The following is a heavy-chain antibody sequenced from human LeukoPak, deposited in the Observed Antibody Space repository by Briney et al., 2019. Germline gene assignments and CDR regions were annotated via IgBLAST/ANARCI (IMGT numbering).Heavy chain of an antibody. CDR2: INPNSGGT. J-gene: IGHJ4*02. D-gene: IGHD2-15*01. CDR1: GYTFTGYY. CDR3: ARTATVVVVAGDFDY. Sequence: ASVKVSCKASGYTFTGYYMHWVRQAPGQGLEWMGWINPNSGGTNYAQKFQGKVTMTRDTSISTAYMELSRLRSDDTAVYYCARTATVVVVAGDFDYWGQGTLVTVSS. V-gene: IGHV1-2*02.